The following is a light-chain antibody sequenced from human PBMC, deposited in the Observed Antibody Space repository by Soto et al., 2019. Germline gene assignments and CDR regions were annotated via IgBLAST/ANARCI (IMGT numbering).Light chain of an antibody. Sequence: EIVLTQSPGTLSLSPGERATLSCRASQSVSSNYLAWYQQKPGQAPRLLIYGAFSRATGISDRFSGSGSGTDFTLSISRLEPEDFAVYYCQQYGSSRTFGQGTKVDI. CDR2: GAF. J-gene: IGKJ1*01. V-gene: IGKV3-20*01. CDR1: QSVSSNY. CDR3: QQYGSSRT.